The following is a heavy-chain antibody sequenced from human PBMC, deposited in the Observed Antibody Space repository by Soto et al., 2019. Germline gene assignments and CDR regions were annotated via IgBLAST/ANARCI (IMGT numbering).Heavy chain of an antibody. CDR3: SMAGYSSGWYVSYYMAV. CDR2: IKQDGSEK. V-gene: IGHV3-7*01. D-gene: IGHD6-19*01. J-gene: IGHJ6*03. CDR1: GFTFISYW. Sequence: PGGSLRLACAASGFTFISYWMSWFRQAPGKGLEWVANIKQDGSEKYYVDSVKGRFTISRDNAKNSLYLQMNSLRAEDTAVYYCSMAGYSSGWYVSYYMAVWGKGTTVTVSS.